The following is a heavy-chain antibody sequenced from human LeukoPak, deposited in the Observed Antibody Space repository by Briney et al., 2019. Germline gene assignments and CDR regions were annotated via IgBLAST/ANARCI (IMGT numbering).Heavy chain of an antibody. J-gene: IGHJ4*02. CDR3: ARSGSVVVITYFDY. V-gene: IGHV4-34*01. D-gene: IGHD3-22*01. Sequence: KPSETLSLTCAVYGGSFSGYYWSWIRQPPGKGLEWIGEINHSGSTNYNPSLKSRVTISVDTSKNQFSLKLSSVTAADTAVYYCARSGSVVVITYFDYWGQGTLVTVSS. CDR1: GGSFSGYY. CDR2: INHSGST.